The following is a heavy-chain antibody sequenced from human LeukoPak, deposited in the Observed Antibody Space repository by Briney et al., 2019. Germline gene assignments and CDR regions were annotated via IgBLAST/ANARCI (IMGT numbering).Heavy chain of an antibody. CDR3: ARGGGWSNYFGMDA. D-gene: IGHD3-3*01. J-gene: IGHJ6*02. Sequence: GSLRLSCAASGFTFSGHSMTWVRQTPGKGLEWVSVIFGNGVKTYYADSLKGRFTISRDNSKSTLYLQMNSLRADDTAVYYCARGGGWSNYFGMDAWGQGTTVSVSS. CDR1: GFTFSGHS. CDR2: IFGNGVKT. V-gene: IGHV3-23*01.